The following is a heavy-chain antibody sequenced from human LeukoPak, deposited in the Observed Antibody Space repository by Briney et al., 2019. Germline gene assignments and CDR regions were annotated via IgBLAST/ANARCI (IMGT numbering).Heavy chain of an antibody. Sequence: ASVKVSCKASGYTFTSYDINWVRQATGQGLEWMGIINPSGGSTSYAQKFQGRVTMTRDTSTSTVYMELSSLRSEDTAVYYCARDHVAAAGNLDYWGQGTLVTVSS. CDR1: GYTFTSYD. CDR3: ARDHVAAAGNLDY. CDR2: INPSGGST. D-gene: IGHD6-13*01. J-gene: IGHJ4*02. V-gene: IGHV1-46*01.